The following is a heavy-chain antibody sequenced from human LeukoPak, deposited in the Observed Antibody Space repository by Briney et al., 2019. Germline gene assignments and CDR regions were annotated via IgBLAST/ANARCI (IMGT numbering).Heavy chain of an antibody. CDR2: IYYSGST. V-gene: IGHV4-59*11. CDR3: ARMYYYGSGSYYNDY. CDR1: GGSISSHY. Sequence: SETLSLTCTVSGGSISSHYWSWIRQPPGKGLEWIGYIYYSGSTNYNPSLKSRVTISVDTSKNQFSLKLSSVTAADTAVYYCARMYYYGSGSYYNDYWGQGTLVTVSS. D-gene: IGHD3-10*01. J-gene: IGHJ4*02.